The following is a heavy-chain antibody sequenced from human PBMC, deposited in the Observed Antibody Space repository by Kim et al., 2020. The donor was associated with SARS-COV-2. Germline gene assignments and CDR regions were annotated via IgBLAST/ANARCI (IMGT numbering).Heavy chain of an antibody. J-gene: IGHJ5*02. D-gene: IGHD6-13*01. CDR3: ARGGIAEGKNWFDP. V-gene: IGHV3-33*01. Sequence: ADSVKGRFTISRDNSKNTLYLQMNSLRAEDTAVYYCARGGIAEGKNWFDPWGQGTLVTVSS.